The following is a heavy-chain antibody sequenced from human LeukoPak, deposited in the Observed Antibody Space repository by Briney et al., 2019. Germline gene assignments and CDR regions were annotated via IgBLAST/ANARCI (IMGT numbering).Heavy chain of an antibody. CDR2: IFPGDSST. CDR1: GDSFLHHW. D-gene: IGHD2-8*02. CDR3: TTYSYTGGYSAFDI. Sequence: PGESLKISCKGSGDSFLHHWIGWVRQMPGKGLEWMGIIFPGDSSTQNTPSSQDQVTISVDKSITTAYLQWSSLRASDTAMYYCTTYSYTGGYSAFDIWGQGTMVTVSS. V-gene: IGHV5-51*01. J-gene: IGHJ3*02.